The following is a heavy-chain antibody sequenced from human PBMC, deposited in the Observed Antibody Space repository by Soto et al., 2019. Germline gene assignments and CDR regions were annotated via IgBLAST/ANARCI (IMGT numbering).Heavy chain of an antibody. D-gene: IGHD5-12*01. CDR3: VKVADGYKLPSPYFDY. J-gene: IGHJ4*02. CDR2: ISSNGGST. V-gene: IGHV3-64D*06. Sequence: GGSLRLSCSACGFIFTSYALHWGRQAPGTGLEYVAAISSNGGSTYYADSVKGRFTISRDNSKNTLYLHMTSLRAEDTAVYYCVKVADGYKLPSPYFDYWGQGTLVTVSS. CDR1: GFIFTSYA.